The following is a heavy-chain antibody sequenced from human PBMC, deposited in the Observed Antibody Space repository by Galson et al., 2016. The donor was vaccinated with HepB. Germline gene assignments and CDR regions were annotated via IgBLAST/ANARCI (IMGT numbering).Heavy chain of an antibody. CDR2: ISHDGSNK. J-gene: IGHJ6*02. D-gene: IGHD5-12*01. CDR3: AKAGSKAFIVALDYGMDV. V-gene: IGHV3-30*18. CDR1: GFTFRNYG. Sequence: SLRLSCAASGFTFRNYGMHWVRQAPRKGLEWVTVISHDGSNKYYADSVKGRFTISRDNSKHTLYLQMNSLRAEDTAVSYCAKAGSKAFIVALDYGMDVWGQGTTVTVSS.